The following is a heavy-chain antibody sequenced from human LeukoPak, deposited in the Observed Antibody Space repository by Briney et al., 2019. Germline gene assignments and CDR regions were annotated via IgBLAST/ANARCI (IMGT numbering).Heavy chain of an antibody. CDR3: ARVLGRIAAAGTVRY. Sequence: ASVKVSCKASGYTFTGYYMHWVRQAPGQGLEWMGWINPNSGGTNYAQKFQGRVTMTRDTSISTAYMDLSRLRSDDTAVYYCARVLGRIAAAGTVRYWGQGTLVTVSS. J-gene: IGHJ4*02. CDR1: GYTFTGYY. V-gene: IGHV1-2*02. D-gene: IGHD6-13*01. CDR2: INPNSGGT.